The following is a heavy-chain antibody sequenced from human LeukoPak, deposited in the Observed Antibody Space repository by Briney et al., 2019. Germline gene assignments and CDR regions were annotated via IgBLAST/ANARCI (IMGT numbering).Heavy chain of an antibody. CDR2: ITSDGSST. CDR3: ARRSAVAGTLDY. J-gene: IGHJ4*02. V-gene: IGHV3-74*03. Sequence: GGSLRLSCAASGFTFSNTWMHWVRQPPGKGLVWVARITSDGSSTTYAESVKGRFTISRDNAKNTLYLQMNSLRAEDTAVYYCARRSAVAGTLDYWGQGTPVTVSS. CDR1: GFTFSNTW. D-gene: IGHD6-19*01.